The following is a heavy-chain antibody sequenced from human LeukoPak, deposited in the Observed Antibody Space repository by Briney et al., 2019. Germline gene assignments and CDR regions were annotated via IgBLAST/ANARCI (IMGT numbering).Heavy chain of an antibody. J-gene: IGHJ5*02. CDR2: IYYSGST. CDR1: GGSISSYY. CDR3: ARLYVHPLLPFDP. V-gene: IGHV4-59*08. D-gene: IGHD3-16*01. Sequence: SETLSLTCTVSGGSISSYYWSWIRQPPGKGLEWIGYIYYSGSTNYNPSLKSRVTISVDTSKNQFSLKLSSVTAADTAVYYCARLYVHPLLPFDPWGQGTLVTISS.